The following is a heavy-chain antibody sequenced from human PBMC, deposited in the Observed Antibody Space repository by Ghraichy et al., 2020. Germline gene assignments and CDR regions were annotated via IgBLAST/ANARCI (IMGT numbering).Heavy chain of an antibody. V-gene: IGHV3-30*03. Sequence: GGSLRLSCAGSGFTFSRYGMHWVRQAPGKGLEWVAVTSYDGSNKNYADSVKGRFTISRHNSKNTLYLQMNSLRAEDMAVYYCARNGLSCTSCNHDALDICGQGPMVTVSS. J-gene: IGHJ3*02. D-gene: IGHD2-2*01. CDR3: ARNGLSCTSCNHDALDI. CDR2: TSYDGSNK. CDR1: GFTFSRYG.